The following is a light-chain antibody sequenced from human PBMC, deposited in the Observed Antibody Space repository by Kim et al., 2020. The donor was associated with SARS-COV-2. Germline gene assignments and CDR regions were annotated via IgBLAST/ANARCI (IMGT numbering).Light chain of an antibody. J-gene: IGKJ4*01. CDR1: QSISSW. CDR2: DAS. Sequence: AYVGDRVTITCRASQSISSWLAWYQQKPGKAPKLLIYDASSLESGVPSRFSGSGSGTEFTLTISSLQPDDFATYYCQQYNSYALTFGGGTKVDIK. CDR3: QQYNSYALT. V-gene: IGKV1-5*01.